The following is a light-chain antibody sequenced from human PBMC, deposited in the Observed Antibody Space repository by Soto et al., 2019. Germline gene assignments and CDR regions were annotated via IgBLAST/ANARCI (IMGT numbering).Light chain of an antibody. V-gene: IGKV3-15*01. CDR3: QQYNNWPRT. CDR1: YIFSSN. J-gene: IGKJ1*01. CDR2: GAS. Sequence: EIVMTQSPATLSESPGERATLSCRAFYIFSSNLACYQHKPGLVPRLLIYGASTRVTGIPARFSGSGFGTEFTLTISSLQSEDFAVYYCQQYNNWPRTFGQGSKVDIK.